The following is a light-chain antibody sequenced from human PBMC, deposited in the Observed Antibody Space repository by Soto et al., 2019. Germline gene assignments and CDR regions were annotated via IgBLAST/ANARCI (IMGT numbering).Light chain of an antibody. Sequence: DIQMTQSPSTLSASVGDIVTITCRASQSISSWLAWYQQKPGTAPKLLIFDASRLESGVPSRFSGSGSGTEFTLTISSLQPDDFATYYCQHYNSYSEAFGQGTKVDIK. CDR2: DAS. CDR1: QSISSW. CDR3: QHYNSYSEA. J-gene: IGKJ1*01. V-gene: IGKV1-5*01.